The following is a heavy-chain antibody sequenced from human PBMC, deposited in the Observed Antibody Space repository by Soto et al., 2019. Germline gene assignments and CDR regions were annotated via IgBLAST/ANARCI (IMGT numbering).Heavy chain of an antibody. CDR2: IYPGDSDT. D-gene: IGHD2-2*01. CDR1: GDSFTSYW. CDR3: ARHQLPTRLVYYYGMDV. Sequence: GESLKISCKGSGDSFTSYWIGWVRQMPGKGLEWMGIIYPGDSDTRYSPSFQGQVTISADKSISTAYLQWSSLKASDTAMYYCARHQLPTRLVYYYGMDVWGQGTTVTVYS. V-gene: IGHV5-51*01. J-gene: IGHJ6*02.